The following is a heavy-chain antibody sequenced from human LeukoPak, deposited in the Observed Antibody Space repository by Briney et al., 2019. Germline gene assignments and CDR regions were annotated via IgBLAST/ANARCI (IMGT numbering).Heavy chain of an antibody. V-gene: IGHV3-48*03. D-gene: IGHD3-10*01. CDR2: ISSSGTTI. CDR1: GFTFSSYQ. J-gene: IGHJ5*01. CDR3: ARDSAVRGVIFDF. Sequence: GGSLRLSCAASGFTFSSYQINWVRQAPGKGLEWVSYISSSGTTIYYAESVKGRFTISRDNAKNSLYLQMNSLRPEDTAVYYCARDSAVRGVIFDFWGQGSLVTVSS.